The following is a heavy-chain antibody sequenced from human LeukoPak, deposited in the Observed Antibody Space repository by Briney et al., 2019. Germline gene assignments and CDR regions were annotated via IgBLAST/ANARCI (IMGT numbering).Heavy chain of an antibody. J-gene: IGHJ4*02. V-gene: IGHV4-34*01. D-gene: IGHD5-12*01. CDR2: INHSGST. CDR3: ARGYSGYDPLDY. CDR1: GGSFSGYY. Sequence: PSETLSLTCAVYGGSFSGYYWSWFRQPPGKGLEWIGEINHSGSTNYNPSLKSRVTISVDTSRNQFSLKLSSVTAADTAVYYCARGYSGYDPLDYWGQGTLVTVSS.